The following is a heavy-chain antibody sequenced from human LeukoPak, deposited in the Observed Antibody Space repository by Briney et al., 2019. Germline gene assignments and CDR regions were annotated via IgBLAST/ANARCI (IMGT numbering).Heavy chain of an antibody. D-gene: IGHD2-15*01. V-gene: IGHV3-21*01. CDR3: ARTLAGSYFDS. J-gene: IGHJ4*02. CDR1: RFTFSSYN. CDR2: ISSSNTYI. Sequence: GGSLRLSCAASRFTFSSYNMNWVRQAPGKGLEWVSSISSSNTYIYYADSVKGRFTISRDNAKNSLYLQMNSLRAEDTAVYYCARTLAGSYFDSWGQGTLVTVSS.